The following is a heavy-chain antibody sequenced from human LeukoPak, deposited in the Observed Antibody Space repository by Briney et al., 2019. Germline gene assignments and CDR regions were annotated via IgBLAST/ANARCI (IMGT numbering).Heavy chain of an antibody. Sequence: SGGSLRLSCAASGFTVSSNYMSWVRQAPGKGLEWVSVIYSGGSTYYADSVKGRFTISRDNSKNTLYLQMNSLRAEDTAVYYCAKGFVVVVSATQSSWFDPWGQGTLVTVSS. CDR2: IYSGGST. D-gene: IGHD2-15*01. V-gene: IGHV3-53*01. CDR1: GFTVSSNY. J-gene: IGHJ5*02. CDR3: AKGFVVVVSATQSSWFDP.